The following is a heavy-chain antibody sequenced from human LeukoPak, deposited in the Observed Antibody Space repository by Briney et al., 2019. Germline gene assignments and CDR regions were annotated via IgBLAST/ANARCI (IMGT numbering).Heavy chain of an antibody. J-gene: IGHJ4*02. D-gene: IGHD3-16*01. V-gene: IGHV3-20*04. Sequence: GGSLRLSCAASGFTFDDYGMSWARQAPGKGLGWVSGINWNGGSTGYADSVKGRFTISRDNAKNSLYLQMNSLRAKDTAVYYCARDGTGGVDYWGQGTLVTVSS. CDR2: INWNGGST. CDR1: GFTFDDYG. CDR3: ARDGTGGVDY.